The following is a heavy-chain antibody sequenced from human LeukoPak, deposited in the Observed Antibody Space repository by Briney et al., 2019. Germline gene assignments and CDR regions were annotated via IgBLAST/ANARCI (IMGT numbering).Heavy chain of an antibody. CDR3: AKAVPGARYFDY. CDR1: GFTFSSFA. D-gene: IGHD3-10*02. V-gene: IGHV3-23*01. J-gene: IGHJ4*02. CDR2: IGGSGGST. Sequence: GGSLRLSCVASGFTFSSFAMSWVRQAPGKGLEWVSVIGGSGGSTYYADSVQGRFTISRDSSRNTLFLQMNSLRAEDTAVYYCAKAVPGARYFDYWGQGTLVTVSS.